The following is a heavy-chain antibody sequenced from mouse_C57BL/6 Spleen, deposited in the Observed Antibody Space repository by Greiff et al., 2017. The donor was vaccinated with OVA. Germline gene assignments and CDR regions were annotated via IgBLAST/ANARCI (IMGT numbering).Heavy chain of an antibody. J-gene: IGHJ1*03. CDR1: GFTFSSYT. CDR3: ARTGTRYFDV. CDR2: ISGGGGNT. V-gene: IGHV5-9*01. D-gene: IGHD4-1*01. Sequence: EVKLVESGGGLVKPGGSLKLSCAASGFTFSSYTMSWVRQTPEKRLEWVATISGGGGNTYYPDSVKGRFTISRANAKNTLYLQMSSLRSEDTALYYCARTGTRYFDVWGTGTTVTVSS.